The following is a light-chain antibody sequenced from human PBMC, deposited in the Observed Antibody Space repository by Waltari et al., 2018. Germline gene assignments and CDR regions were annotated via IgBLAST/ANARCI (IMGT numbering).Light chain of an antibody. CDR2: GAS. V-gene: IGKV3-20*01. CDR1: QSVSSSY. J-gene: IGKJ2*01. Sequence: EIVLTQSPGTLSLSPGERATLSCRASQSVSSSYLAWYQQKPGQAPRLLIYGASSRATDIPDRFSGSGSGTDFTLTISRLEPEDFAVYYCQQYGSSPDTFGQGTKLEIK. CDR3: QQYGSSPDT.